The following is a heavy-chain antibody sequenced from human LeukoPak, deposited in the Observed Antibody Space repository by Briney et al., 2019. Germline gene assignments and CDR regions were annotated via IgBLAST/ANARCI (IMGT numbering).Heavy chain of an antibody. D-gene: IGHD2-2*01. CDR2: IYYSGST. V-gene: IGHV4-59*01. CDR1: GGSISSYY. CDR3: ARGCSPNSFDP. Sequence: SETLSLTCTVSGGSISSYYWSWIRQPPGKGLEWIGYIYYSGSTNYNPSLKSRVTISVDTSKNQFSLKLSSVTAADTAVYYCARGCSPNSFDPWGQGTLVTVSS. J-gene: IGHJ5*02.